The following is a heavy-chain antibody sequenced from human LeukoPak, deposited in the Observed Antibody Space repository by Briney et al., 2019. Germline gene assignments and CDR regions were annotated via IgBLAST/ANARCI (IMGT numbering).Heavy chain of an antibody. CDR2: INPNSGGT. V-gene: IGHV1-2*02. D-gene: IGHD3-22*01. J-gene: IGHJ4*02. CDR1: GYTFTGYY. Sequence: ASVKVSCKASGYTFTGYYMHWVRQAPGQGLEWMGWINPNSGGTNYAQKFQGRVTMTRDTSISTAYMELSSLRSEDTAVYYCARGVRYYYDSSGYYYGGYFDYWGEGTLVTVSS. CDR3: ARGVRYYYDSSGYYYGGYFDY.